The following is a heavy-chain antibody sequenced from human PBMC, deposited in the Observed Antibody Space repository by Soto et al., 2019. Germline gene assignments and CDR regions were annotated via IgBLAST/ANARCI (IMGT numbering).Heavy chain of an antibody. CDR2: ISAXXXNX. Sequence: ASVKVSCKASGYTFTSYGISGVRQAPGQGIXXMXXISAXXXNXXXAQKLQGRVTMTTDTSTSTDYMELRRLRSDDTAVYYCARASHCEDYWGQGTLVTVSS. CDR3: ARASHCEDY. V-gene: IGHV1-18*01. J-gene: IGHJ4*02. CDR1: GYTFTSYG. D-gene: IGHD2-2*01.